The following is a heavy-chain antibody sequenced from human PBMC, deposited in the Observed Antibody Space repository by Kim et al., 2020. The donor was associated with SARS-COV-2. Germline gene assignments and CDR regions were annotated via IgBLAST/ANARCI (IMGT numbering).Heavy chain of an antibody. V-gene: IGHV3-23*01. CDR3: AKNVEMATISRGYFDY. CDR1: GFTFSSYA. CDR2: ISGSGGST. Sequence: GGSLRLSCAASGFTFSSYAMSWVRQAPGKGLEWVSAISGSGGSTYYADSVKGRFTISRDNSKNTLYLQMNSLRAEDTAVYYCAKNVEMATISRGYFDYWGQGTLVTVSS. J-gene: IGHJ4*02. D-gene: IGHD5-12*01.